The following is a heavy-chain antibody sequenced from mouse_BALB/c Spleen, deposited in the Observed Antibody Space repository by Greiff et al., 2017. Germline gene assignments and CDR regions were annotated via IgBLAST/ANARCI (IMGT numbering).Heavy chain of an antibody. CDR1: GYTFTGYW. J-gene: IGHJ3*01. CDR3: ARGGYDYSLAY. V-gene: IGHV1-7*01. D-gene: IGHD2-4*01. CDR2: INPSTGYT. Sequence: VQLQQSGAELAKPGASVKMSCKASGYTFTGYWMHWVKQRPGQGLEWIGYINPSTGYTEYNQKFKDKATLTADKSSSTAYMQLSSLTSEDSAVYYCARGGYDYSLAYWGQGTLVTVSA.